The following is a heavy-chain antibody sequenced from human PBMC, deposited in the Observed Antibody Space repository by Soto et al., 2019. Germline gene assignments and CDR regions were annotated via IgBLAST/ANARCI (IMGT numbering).Heavy chain of an antibody. Sequence: PSETLSLTCTVSGDSISNSAYYWSWIRQHPEKGLEWMGYIYYRGSTYYNPSLKSRVTISVDTSKNQFSLKLDSVTAADTAVYYCARLVDNYGHYSFDYWGQGILVTVPQ. CDR3: ARLVDNYGHYSFDY. D-gene: IGHD5-18*01. V-gene: IGHV4-31*03. J-gene: IGHJ4*02. CDR2: IYYRGST. CDR1: GDSISNSAYY.